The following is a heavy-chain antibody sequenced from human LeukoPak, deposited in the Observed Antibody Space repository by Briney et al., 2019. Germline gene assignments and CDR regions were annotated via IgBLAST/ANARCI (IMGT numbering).Heavy chain of an antibody. CDR1: GFTFSSYE. CDR2: ISSSGNTI. J-gene: IGHJ6*03. CDR3: ARGSHPQKIPLIRGGQRPYYMDV. D-gene: IGHD3-10*01. V-gene: IGHV3-48*03. Sequence: GGSLRLSCAASGFTFSSYEMNWVRQAPGKGVEWVSFISSSGNTIYYADSVKGRFTISREKAKGSMFLQVNRLRAEDTAVYYCARGSHPQKIPLIRGGQRPYYMDVWGKGTTVTISS.